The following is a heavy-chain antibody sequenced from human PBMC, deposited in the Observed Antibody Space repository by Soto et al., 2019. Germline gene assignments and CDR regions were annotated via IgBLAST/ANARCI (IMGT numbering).Heavy chain of an antibody. CDR3: ARHGQWLVTGYYYYGMDV. D-gene: IGHD6-19*01. CDR1: GGSISSYY. Sequence: SETLSLTCTVSGGSISSYYWSWIRQPPGKGLEWIGYIYYSGSTNYDPSLKSRVTISVGTSKNQFSLKLSSVTAADTAVYCCARHGQWLVTGYYYYGMDVWGQGTTVTVSS. J-gene: IGHJ6*02. CDR2: IYYSGST. V-gene: IGHV4-59*08.